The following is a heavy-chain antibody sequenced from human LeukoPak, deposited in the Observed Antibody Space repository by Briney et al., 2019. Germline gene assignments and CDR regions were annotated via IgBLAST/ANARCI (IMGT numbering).Heavy chain of an antibody. Sequence: GASVKVSCKASGYTXTSYGISGVRQAPGQGLEWMGWISAYNGSTKYAQKLQDRVTMTTDTSTTTAYMEVRSLTSDDTAVYYCARGSAMAQKQLVRHFDSWGQGTLVIVSS. CDR1: GYTXTSYG. D-gene: IGHD6-6*01. CDR3: ARGSAMAQKQLVRHFDS. J-gene: IGHJ4*02. CDR2: ISAYNGST. V-gene: IGHV1-18*01.